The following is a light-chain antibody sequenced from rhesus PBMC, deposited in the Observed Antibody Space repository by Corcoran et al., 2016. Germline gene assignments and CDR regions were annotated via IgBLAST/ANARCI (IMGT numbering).Light chain of an antibody. J-gene: IGLJ1*01. Sequence: QAAPTQSPSVSGSPGQSVTISCPGTRSDIGGYNRVSWYQQHPGKAPKLMIYAVSKRPSGDSDRFSGSKSGHTASLTISGLQAEDEADYYCSSHANSNYIFGPGTRLTVL. CDR3: SSHANSNYI. V-gene: IGLV2-13*03. CDR1: RSDIGGYNR. CDR2: AVS.